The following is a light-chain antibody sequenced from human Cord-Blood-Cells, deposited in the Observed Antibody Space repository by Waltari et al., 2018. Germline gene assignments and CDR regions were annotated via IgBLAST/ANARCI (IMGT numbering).Light chain of an antibody. V-gene: IGLV2-8*01. Sequence: QSALTQPPSVSGSPGQSVTISCTGTSSDVVGYNYVSWYQQHPGKAPKLMIYEVSKRPSGVPDRFSGSKSGNTASLTVSGLQAEDEADYYCSSYAGSNNYVFGTGTKVTVL. CDR3: SSYAGSNNYV. J-gene: IGLJ1*01. CDR1: SSDVVGYNY. CDR2: EVS.